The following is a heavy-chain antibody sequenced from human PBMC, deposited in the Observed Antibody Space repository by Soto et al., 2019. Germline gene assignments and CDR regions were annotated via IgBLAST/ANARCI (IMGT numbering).Heavy chain of an antibody. V-gene: IGHV1-2*04. D-gene: IGHD1-1*01. CDR1: GYTFTGYY. Sequence: QVQLVQSGAEVKKPGASVKVSCKASGYTFTGYYMHWVRQAPGQGLEWMGWINPNSGGTNYAQKLQGWVTMTSDTSISTAYMELSRLRSDDTAVYYCARGGAERKYNWFDPWGQGTLVTVSS. CDR3: ARGGAERKYNWFDP. J-gene: IGHJ5*02. CDR2: INPNSGGT.